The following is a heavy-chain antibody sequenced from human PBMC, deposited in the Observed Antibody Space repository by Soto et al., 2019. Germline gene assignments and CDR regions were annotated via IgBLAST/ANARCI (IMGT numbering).Heavy chain of an antibody. Sequence: QVQLQESGPGLVKPSDTLYLTCADSGYALSSSNWWGWIRQPPGKGLERIGYIYYSGTTYYNTSLKSRGTMSVDTSKNQCSLKLTSVTAVDTAVYYCARREIQGPIDYWGQGILVSVSS. CDR3: ARREIQGPIDY. D-gene: IGHD1-26*01. J-gene: IGHJ4*02. CDR1: GYALSSSNW. CDR2: IYYSGTT. V-gene: IGHV4-28*01.